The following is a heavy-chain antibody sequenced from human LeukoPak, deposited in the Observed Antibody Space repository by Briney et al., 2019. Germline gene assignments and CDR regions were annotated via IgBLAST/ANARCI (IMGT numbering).Heavy chain of an antibody. Sequence: SETLSLTGTVSGGSISSHFWSWIRQPAGKGREWIGRMHTSGSTNQNPSLTSRLTMSLEPSKNQFSLKLSSVTAADTAVYYCAREGRNDILTVYHATMDVWGQGTTVTVSS. D-gene: IGHD3-9*01. CDR1: GGSISSHF. V-gene: IGHV4-4*07. CDR3: AREGRNDILTVYHATMDV. J-gene: IGHJ6*02. CDR2: MHTSGST.